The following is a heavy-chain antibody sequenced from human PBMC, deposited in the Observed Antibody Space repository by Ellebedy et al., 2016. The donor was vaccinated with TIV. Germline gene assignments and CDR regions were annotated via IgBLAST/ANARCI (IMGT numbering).Heavy chain of an antibody. Sequence: ASVKVSCXTVGYTFTDYYIHWVRQAPGQGLEWMGWVNPRNGVTSFARKFEGRVTMTRDTSISTVYMELFRMESDDTAVYYCAREWWSGNSDAFDFWGQGTMVTVSS. J-gene: IGHJ3*01. CDR3: AREWWSGNSDAFDF. V-gene: IGHV1-2*02. D-gene: IGHD2-15*01. CDR2: VNPRNGVT. CDR1: GYTFTDYY.